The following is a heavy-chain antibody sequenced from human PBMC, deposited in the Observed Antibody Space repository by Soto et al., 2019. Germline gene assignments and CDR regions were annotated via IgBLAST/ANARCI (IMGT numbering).Heavy chain of an antibody. V-gene: IGHV4-39*07. CDR1: GGSISDSSHY. J-gene: IGHJ5*02. CDR2: INYSGRT. CDR3: ARVPSP. Sequence: SETLSLTCTVSGGSISDSSHYWAWIRQPPGKGLEWIATINYSGRTYYNPSLRSRVTISVDTSRDQFSLKLSSVTAADTAVYYCARVPSPWGQGTLVTVS.